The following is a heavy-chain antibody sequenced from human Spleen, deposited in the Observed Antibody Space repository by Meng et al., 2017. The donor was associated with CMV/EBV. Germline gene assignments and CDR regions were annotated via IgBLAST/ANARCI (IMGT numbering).Heavy chain of an antibody. V-gene: IGHV3-23*03. CDR3: AKGGGWLEYFQH. CDR1: GFTFSNYA. D-gene: IGHD1-26*01. CDR2: IYSGGSST. J-gene: IGHJ1*01. Sequence: CAASGFTFSNYAMSWVRQAPGKGLEWVSVIYSGGSSTYYADSVKGRFTISRDNSKNTLYLQMNSLRAEDTAVYYCAKGGGWLEYFQHWGQGTLVTVSS.